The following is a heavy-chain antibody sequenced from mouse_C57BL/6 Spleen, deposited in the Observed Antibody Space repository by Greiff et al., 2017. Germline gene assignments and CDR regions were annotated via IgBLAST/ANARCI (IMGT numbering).Heavy chain of an antibody. CDR2: IYPGGGYT. D-gene: IGHD1-1*01. J-gene: IGHJ4*01. CDR1: GYTFTNYW. CDR3: ARSSDYGSSSYAMDY. V-gene: IGHV1-63*01. Sequence: VQLQQSGAELVRPGTSVKMSCKASGYTFTNYWIGWAKQRPGHGLEWIGDIYPGGGYTNYNKKFKGKATMTADKSSSTAYMQFSSLTSEDSAIYYCARSSDYGSSSYAMDYWGQGTSLTVSS.